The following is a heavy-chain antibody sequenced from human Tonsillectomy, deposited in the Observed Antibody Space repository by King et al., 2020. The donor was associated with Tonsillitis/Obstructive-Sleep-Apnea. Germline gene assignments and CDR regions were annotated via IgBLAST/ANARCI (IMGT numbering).Heavy chain of an antibody. CDR2: ISSSSSTI. CDR3: ARTLGYCSSISCYITVGYFDL. Sequence: VQLVESGGGLVQPGGSLRLSCAASGFTFSSYSMNWVRQAPGKGLEWVSYISSSSSTIYYADSVKGRFTISRDNAKNLLFLQMNSLGDEDTAVYYCARTLGYCSSISCYITVGYFDLWGRGTLVTVSS. CDR1: GFTFSSYS. J-gene: IGHJ2*01. V-gene: IGHV3-48*02. D-gene: IGHD2-2*02.